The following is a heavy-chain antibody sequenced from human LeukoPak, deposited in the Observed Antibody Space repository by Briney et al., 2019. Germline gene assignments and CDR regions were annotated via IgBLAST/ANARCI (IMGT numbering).Heavy chain of an antibody. CDR3: ARDPAGHGRYFDY. V-gene: IGHV4-4*07. CDR1: GASTGNYF. CDR2: IHSSGST. J-gene: IGHJ4*02. Sequence: SETLSLTCSVSGASTGNYFCTWIRQSAEKGLERIGRIHSSGSTYYNPSLRGRVSMSLDTSTNEFSLRLSSVTAADTAAYYCARDPAGHGRYFDYWGQGVLVTVSS. D-gene: IGHD1-14*01.